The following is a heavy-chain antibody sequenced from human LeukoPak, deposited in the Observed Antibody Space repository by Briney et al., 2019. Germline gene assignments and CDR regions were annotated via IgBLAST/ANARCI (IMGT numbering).Heavy chain of an antibody. D-gene: IGHD3-10*01. Sequence: ASVKVSCKASGYTFTGYYMHWVRQAPGQGLKWMGWINPNSGGTNYTQKFQGRVTMTRDTSISTAYMELSRLRSDDTAVYYCARGGGSGSHFDYWGQGTLVTVSS. CDR2: INPNSGGT. CDR3: ARGGGSGSHFDY. CDR1: GYTFTGYY. V-gene: IGHV1-2*02. J-gene: IGHJ4*02.